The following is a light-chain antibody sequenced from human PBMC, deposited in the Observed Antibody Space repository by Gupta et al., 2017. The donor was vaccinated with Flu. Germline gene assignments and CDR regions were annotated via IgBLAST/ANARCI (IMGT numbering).Light chain of an antibody. CDR3: KQYDNWPYT. V-gene: IGKV3-15*01. Sequence: EIVMKQSPATLSVSPGEIATLSCRASKSVSSKLDWYQQKPGPAPRLLIYVASTRAKGIPARFRGSGSGTEFTLTISSLQSEDFAVYYCKQYDNWPYTFGQGTKLEIK. CDR1: KSVSSK. J-gene: IGKJ2*01. CDR2: VAS.